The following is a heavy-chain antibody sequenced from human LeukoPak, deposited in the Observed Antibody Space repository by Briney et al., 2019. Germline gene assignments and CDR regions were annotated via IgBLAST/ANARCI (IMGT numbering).Heavy chain of an antibody. J-gene: IGHJ4*02. CDR3: VRESGSYYFDY. V-gene: IGHV3-9*03. D-gene: IGHD3-22*01. Sequence: AGGSLRLSCAASGFSFDDYAMHWVRQAPGKGLKWVSGITGNGGTIAYADSVKGRFTVSRDNAKSSLYLQMSSLRAEDMALYYCVRESGSYYFDYWGQGTLVTVSS. CDR1: GFSFDDYA. CDR2: ITGNGGTI.